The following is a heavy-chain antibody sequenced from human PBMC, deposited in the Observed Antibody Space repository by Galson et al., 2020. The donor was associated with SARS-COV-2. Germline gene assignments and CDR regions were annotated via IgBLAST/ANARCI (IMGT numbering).Heavy chain of an antibody. D-gene: IGHD1-26*01. J-gene: IGHJ6*03. Sequence: ASVKVSCKASGYTFTSYGISWVRQAPGQGLEWMGWISAYNGNTNYAQKLQGRVTMTTDTSTSTAYMELRSLRSDDTAVYYCARTARRLVGATTGRYYYYYMDVWGKGTTVTVS. V-gene: IGHV1-18*01. CDR3: ARTARRLVGATTGRYYYYYMDV. CDR1: GYTFTSYG. CDR2: ISAYNGNT.